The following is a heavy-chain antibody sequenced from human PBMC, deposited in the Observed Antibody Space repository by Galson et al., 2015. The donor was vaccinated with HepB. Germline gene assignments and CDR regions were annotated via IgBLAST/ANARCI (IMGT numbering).Heavy chain of an antibody. CDR3: ASSVDTAMVGADWYFDL. Sequence: SLRLSCAASGFTFSSYAMHWVRQAPGKGLEWVAVISYDGSNKYYADSVKGRFTISRDNSKNTLYLQMNSLRAEDTAVYYCASSVDTAMVGADWYFDLWGRGTLVTVSS. CDR2: ISYDGSNK. CDR1: GFTFSSYA. D-gene: IGHD5-18*01. J-gene: IGHJ2*01. V-gene: IGHV3-30-3*01.